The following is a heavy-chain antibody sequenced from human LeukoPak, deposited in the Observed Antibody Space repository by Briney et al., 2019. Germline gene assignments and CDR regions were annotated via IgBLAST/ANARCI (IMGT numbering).Heavy chain of an antibody. CDR2: ISWDGFTT. J-gene: IGHJ4*02. CDR3: AKDRSLDGYNAFFVY. Sequence: GGFLRLSCVASGFTFDDYAMHWVRQAPGKGLEWVSLISWDGFTTYYADSVKGRFTISRDNSKNSLYLQMNSLRTEDTALYYCAKDRSLDGYNAFFVYWGQGTLVTVSS. CDR1: GFTFDDYA. V-gene: IGHV3-43D*04. D-gene: IGHD5-24*01.